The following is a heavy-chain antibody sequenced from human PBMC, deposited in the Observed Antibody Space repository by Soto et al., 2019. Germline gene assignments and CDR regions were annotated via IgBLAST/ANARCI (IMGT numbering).Heavy chain of an antibody. J-gene: IGHJ2*01. CDR3: ARRPAGDSHWYCDL. D-gene: IGHD2-21*01. Sequence: DVQLLESGGDLVQPGESLRLSCAASGFIFSDFAMSWVRQTPGKGLEWVSAVSVYGGSTHYSDAVKGRFTISRDNSRDTQFLQMNSLRAEDTAVYYCARRPAGDSHWYCDLWGRGTLVTGYS. CDR1: GFIFSDFA. CDR2: VSVYGGST. V-gene: IGHV3-23*01.